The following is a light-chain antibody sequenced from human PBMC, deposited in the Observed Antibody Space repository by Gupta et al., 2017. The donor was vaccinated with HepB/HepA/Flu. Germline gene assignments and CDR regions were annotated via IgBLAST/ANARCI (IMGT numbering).Light chain of an antibody. V-gene: IGKV3-20*01. CDR1: QSVSSRY. CDR2: AAS. Sequence: EIVLTQSPGTLSLSPGERVARSCRASQSVSSRYLAWYQHKPGQAPRLLIYAASSRAAGIPDRFSGSGSGTDFTLTIIRLEPEDFAVYYCQQYGSSSTFGGGTRVEIK. CDR3: QQYGSSST. J-gene: IGKJ4*01.